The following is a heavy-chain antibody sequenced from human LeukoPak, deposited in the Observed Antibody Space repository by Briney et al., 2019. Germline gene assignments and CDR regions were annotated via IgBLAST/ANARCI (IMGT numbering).Heavy chain of an antibody. J-gene: IGHJ6*02. CDR3: ARDGLGYCSGGSCRKDV. D-gene: IGHD2-15*01. Sequence: GGSLRLSCAASGFTFNTNAMTWVRQAPGKGLEWVSSISSSSSFMYYADSVKGRFTISRDNAKNSLYLQMNSLRAEDTAIYYCARDGLGYCSGGSCRKDVWGQGTTVTVSS. CDR2: ISSSSSFM. V-gene: IGHV3-21*01. CDR1: GFTFNTNA.